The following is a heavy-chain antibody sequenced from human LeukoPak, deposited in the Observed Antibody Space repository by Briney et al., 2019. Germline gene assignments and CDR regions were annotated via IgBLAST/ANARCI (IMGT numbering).Heavy chain of an antibody. V-gene: IGHV3-30*19. J-gene: IGHJ6*02. CDR1: GFTFSSYG. CDR3: ARAGTAGYSSGWLFGDLPYYYYGMDV. CDR2: ISYDGSNK. Sequence: GGSLRLSCAASGFTFSSYGMHWVRRAPGKGLEWVAVISYDGSNKYYADSVKGRFTISRDNSKNTLYLQMNSLRAEDTAVYYCARAGTAGYSSGWLFGDLPYYYYGMDVWGQGTTVTVSS. D-gene: IGHD6-19*01.